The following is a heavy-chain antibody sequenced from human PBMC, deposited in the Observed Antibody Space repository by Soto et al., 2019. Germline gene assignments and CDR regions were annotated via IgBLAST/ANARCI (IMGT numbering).Heavy chain of an antibody. D-gene: IGHD3-10*01. CDR2: ISSSSSYI. CDR3: ARDRDYYYYYYMDV. Sequence: ESGGGLVKPGGSLRLSCAASGFTFSSYSMNWVRQAPGKGLEWVSSISSSSSYIYYADSVKGRFTISRDNAKNSLYLQMNSLRAEDTAVYYCARDRDYYYYYYMDVWGKGTTVTVSS. CDR1: GFTFSSYS. V-gene: IGHV3-21*01. J-gene: IGHJ6*03.